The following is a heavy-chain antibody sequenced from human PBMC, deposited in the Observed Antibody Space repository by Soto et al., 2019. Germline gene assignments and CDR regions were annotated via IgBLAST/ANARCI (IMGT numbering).Heavy chain of an antibody. D-gene: IGHD2-21*01. V-gene: IGHV3-23*01. CDR1: GFTFSSYA. CDR3: AKVLCDFHLDTSPPLFGGMDV. Sequence: HPGGSLRLSCAASGFTFSSYAMSWVRQAPGKGLEWVSAISGSGGSTYYADSVKGRFTISRDNSKNTLYLQMNSLRAEDTAVYYCAKVLCDFHLDTSPPLFGGMDVWGQGTTVTVSS. J-gene: IGHJ6*02. CDR2: ISGSGGST.